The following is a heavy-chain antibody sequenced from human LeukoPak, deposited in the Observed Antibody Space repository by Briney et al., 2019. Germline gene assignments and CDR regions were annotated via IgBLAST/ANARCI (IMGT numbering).Heavy chain of an antibody. D-gene: IGHD6-19*01. J-gene: IGHJ3*02. Sequence: SETLSLTCTVSGGSISSYYWSWIRQPAGKGLEWIGRIYSRGSTNYNPSLQSRVTMSVDTSKNQISLRLNSVTAADTAVYYCARDPMAGTFRTFDIWGQGTMVTVSS. CDR3: ARDPMAGTFRTFDI. V-gene: IGHV4-4*07. CDR1: GGSISSYY. CDR2: IYSRGST.